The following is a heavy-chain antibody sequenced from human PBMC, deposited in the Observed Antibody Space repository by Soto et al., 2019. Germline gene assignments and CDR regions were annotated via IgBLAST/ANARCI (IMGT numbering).Heavy chain of an antibody. J-gene: IGHJ4*02. V-gene: IGHV3-30*02. CDR1: GFIFSSYG. CDR2: IRSDSSNI. Sequence: QVQLVESGGGVVQPGGSLRLSCVAPGFIFSSYGMHWVRQAPGKGLEWVAVIRSDSSNIYYADSVKGRFTISRDNSKNPLYQKKSRMSEDATAVYYWAKSGVGDTFFYGDIDDWGQGALVTVSS. D-gene: IGHD1-26*01. CDR3: AKSGVGDTFFYGDIDD.